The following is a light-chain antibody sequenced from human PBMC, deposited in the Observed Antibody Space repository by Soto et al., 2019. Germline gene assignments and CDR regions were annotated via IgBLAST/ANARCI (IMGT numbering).Light chain of an antibody. Sequence: EIVMTQSPATLSVSPGERATLSCWASQSLSSYLAWYQQKPGQAPRLLIYDASNRANGIPSRFTGSGSGTDFTLTISSLEPEDFAVYFCQQRAGWPPTFGGGTKVDIK. CDR3: QQRAGWPPT. V-gene: IGKV3-11*01. CDR1: QSLSSY. J-gene: IGKJ4*01. CDR2: DAS.